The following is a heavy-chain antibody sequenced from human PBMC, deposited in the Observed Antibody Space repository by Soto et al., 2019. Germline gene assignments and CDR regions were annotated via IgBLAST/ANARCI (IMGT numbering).Heavy chain of an antibody. Sequence: NLSLTCTVSCGSISSGGYYWSWIRQHPGKGLEWIGYIYYSGSTYYNPSLKSRVTISVDTSKNQFSLKLSSVTAADPAVYYWARVGYYDSSGYINWGDPWGQGSLGTVSS. CDR1: CGSISSGGYY. D-gene: IGHD3-22*01. CDR3: ARVGYYDSSGYINWGDP. J-gene: IGHJ5*02. V-gene: IGHV4-31*03. CDR2: IYYSGST.